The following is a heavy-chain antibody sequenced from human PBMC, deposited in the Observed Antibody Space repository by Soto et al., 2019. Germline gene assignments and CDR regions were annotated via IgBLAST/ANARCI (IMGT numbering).Heavy chain of an antibody. CDR2: ISGSSNYI. J-gene: IGHJ4*01. V-gene: IGHV3-21*01. D-gene: IGHD6-6*01. CDR1: GFTFSIYT. CDR3: VRDIGGIAASGYFDY. Sequence: EVLLVESGGGLVKPGGSLRLSCAASGFTFSIYTMNWVRQAPGKGLEWVSSISGSSNYIYYADSMKGRITISRDNAKNALYLQINSLSGAETSVYYSVRDIGGIAASGYFDYWCHGTLVT.